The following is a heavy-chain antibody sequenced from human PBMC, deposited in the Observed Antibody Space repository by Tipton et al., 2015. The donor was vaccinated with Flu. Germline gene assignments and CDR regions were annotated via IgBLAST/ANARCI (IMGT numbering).Heavy chain of an antibody. D-gene: IGHD7-27*01. Sequence: TLSLTCAVSGYSISSGYYWGWIRQPPGKGLEWIGSIYHSGSTYYNPSLKSRVTISVDTSKNQLSLKLNSVTAADTAVYCCARHPSSLGAFDIWGQGTMVTVSS. V-gene: IGHV4-38-2*01. J-gene: IGHJ3*02. CDR1: GYSISSGYY. CDR3: ARHPSSLGAFDI. CDR2: IYHSGST.